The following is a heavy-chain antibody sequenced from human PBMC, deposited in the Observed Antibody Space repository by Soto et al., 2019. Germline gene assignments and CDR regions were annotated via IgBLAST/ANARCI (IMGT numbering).Heavy chain of an antibody. Sequence: QVQLQESGPGLLKPSGTLSLTCTVSGDSMSSSNWWNWVRQPPGKGLEWIGEAHHSGRTNYNPSLKGRVTISVDRSQNRFSLRLSSVTAADTAVYYCARSEATALDYWGQGTLVTVSS. J-gene: IGHJ4*02. CDR1: GDSMSSSNW. V-gene: IGHV4-4*02. CDR2: AHHSGRT. CDR3: ARSEATALDY.